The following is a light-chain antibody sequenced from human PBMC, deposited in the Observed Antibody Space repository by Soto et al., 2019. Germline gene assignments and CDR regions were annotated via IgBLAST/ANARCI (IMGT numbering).Light chain of an antibody. CDR2: AAS. J-gene: IGKJ2*01. V-gene: IGKV1-39*01. Sequence: DIQMTQSPSSLSASVGDRVTITCRASQSISSNLNWYQQEPGKAPKLLIYAASSLQSGVPSRFSGSGSGTDFTLIITGLQPEDFATYYCQQSYSTPYTFGQGTKLEIK. CDR1: QSISSN. CDR3: QQSYSTPYT.